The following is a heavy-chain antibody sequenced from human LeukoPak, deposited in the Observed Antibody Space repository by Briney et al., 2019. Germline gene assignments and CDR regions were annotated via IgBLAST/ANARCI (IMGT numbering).Heavy chain of an antibody. CDR2: IYYSGST. J-gene: IGHJ4*02. Sequence: PSETLSLTCTVSGGSISSYYWSWIRQPPGKGLEWIGYIYYSGSTNYNPSLKSRVTISVDTSKNQFSLKLSSVTAADTAVYYCVRMGARDPYYLGYWGQGTLVTVSS. D-gene: IGHD3-16*01. CDR1: GGSISSYY. CDR3: VRMGARDPYYLGY. V-gene: IGHV4-59*01.